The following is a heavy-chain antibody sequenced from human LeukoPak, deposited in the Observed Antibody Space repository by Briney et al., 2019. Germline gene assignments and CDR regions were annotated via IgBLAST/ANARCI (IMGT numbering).Heavy chain of an antibody. V-gene: IGHV3-7*05. J-gene: IGHJ3*02. CDR2: TNQDGSEK. Sequence: GRSLRLSCAASGFTFSTYAMHWVRQAPGKGLEWVANTNQDGSEKNYVDSVKGRLTISRDNAKNSLCLQMNSLRAEDTAVYYCARDRGYSTFDMWGQGTMVTVSS. CDR1: GFTFSTYA. CDR3: ARDRGYSTFDM. D-gene: IGHD5-18*01.